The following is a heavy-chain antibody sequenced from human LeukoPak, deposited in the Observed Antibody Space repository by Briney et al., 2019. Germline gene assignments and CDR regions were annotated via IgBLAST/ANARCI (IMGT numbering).Heavy chain of an antibody. Sequence: SETLSLTCAVYGGSFSGYYWSWIRQPPGKGLEWIGEINHSGSTNYNPSLKSRVTISVDTSKNQFSLKLSSVTAADTAVYYCARGKGGYVWGSYRPPGGYFDYWGQGTLVTVSS. V-gene: IGHV4-34*01. J-gene: IGHJ4*02. CDR3: ARGKGGYVWGSYRPPGGYFDY. D-gene: IGHD3-16*02. CDR1: GGSFSGYY. CDR2: INHSGST.